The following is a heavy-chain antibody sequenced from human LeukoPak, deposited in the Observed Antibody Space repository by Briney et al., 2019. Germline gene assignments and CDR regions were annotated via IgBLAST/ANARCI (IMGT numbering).Heavy chain of an antibody. D-gene: IGHD2-2*01. V-gene: IGHV4-34*01. CDR3: ARARYAYELPLGY. CDR2: INHSGST. Sequence: SQSLSLTCAVYGGSFSAYYWSWIRQPPGKGLEWIGEINHSGSTNYTPSLKSRVTISVDTSKNQFSLKLSSVTAADTAVYYCARARYAYELPLGYWGQGTLVTVSS. J-gene: IGHJ4*02. CDR1: GGSFSAYY.